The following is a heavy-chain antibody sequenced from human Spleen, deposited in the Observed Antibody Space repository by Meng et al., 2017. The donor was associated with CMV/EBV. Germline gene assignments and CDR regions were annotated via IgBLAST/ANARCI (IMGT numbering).Heavy chain of an antibody. J-gene: IGHJ4*02. CDR2: IYYSANI. V-gene: IGHV4-61*01. CDR1: GASVDTGSYY. Sequence: GSLRLSCTISGASVDTGSYYWSWIRQTPGKGLEWIGYIYYSANIDTNPSLGSRVTISRDNAKNSLYLQMNRLRAEDTAVYYCARGTHYYDSSGYPYYFDYWGQGTLVTVSS. CDR3: ARGTHYYDSSGYPYYFDY. D-gene: IGHD3-22*01.